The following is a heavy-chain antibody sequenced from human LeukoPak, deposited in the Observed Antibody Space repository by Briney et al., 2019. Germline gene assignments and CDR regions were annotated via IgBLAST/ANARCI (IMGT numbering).Heavy chain of an antibody. CDR1: GGSISSNNW. CDR2: IYHSGSP. CDR3: ARVNINNWHSCDY. Sequence: PSGTLSLTCAASGGSISSNNWWGWVRQPLGKGLEWIGEIYHSGSPNYNPSLKSRVTISVDKSRNHFSLNLSSVTAADTAVYYCARVNINNWHSCDYWGQGTLVTVSS. V-gene: IGHV4-4*02. J-gene: IGHJ4*02. D-gene: IGHD1-1*01.